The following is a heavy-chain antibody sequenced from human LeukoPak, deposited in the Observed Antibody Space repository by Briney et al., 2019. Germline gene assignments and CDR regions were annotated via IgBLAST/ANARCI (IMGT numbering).Heavy chain of an antibody. V-gene: IGHV4-59*01. Sequence: SETLSLTCSVSGHSFSGNYWSWLRQPPGKGQEWIGYIYYAGTTNYNPSLKSRVAMSVDTSKNQYSLNLSSVSAADAGVYYCPSGCVVCPGGRSRAHSLFWGRGTQVTVSS. D-gene: IGHD2-8*02. J-gene: IGHJ4*02. CDR1: GHSFSGNY. CDR3: PSGCVVCPGGRSRAHSLF. CDR2: IYYAGTT.